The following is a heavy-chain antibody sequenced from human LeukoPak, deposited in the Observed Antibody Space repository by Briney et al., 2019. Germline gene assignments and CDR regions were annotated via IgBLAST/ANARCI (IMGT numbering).Heavy chain of an antibody. CDR2: ISWNSGSI. CDR1: GFTFDDYA. Sequence: PGRSLRLSCAASGFTFDDYAMHWVRQAPGKGLEWVSGISWNSGSIGYADSVKGRFTISRDNDKNSLYLQMNSLRAEDTALYYCAKDSLAYYYDSSGYVDYWGQGTLVTVSS. CDR3: AKDSLAYYYDSSGYVDY. J-gene: IGHJ4*02. D-gene: IGHD3-22*01. V-gene: IGHV3-9*01.